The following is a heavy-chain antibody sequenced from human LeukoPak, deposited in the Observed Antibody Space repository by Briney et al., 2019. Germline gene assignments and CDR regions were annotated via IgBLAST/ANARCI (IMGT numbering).Heavy chain of an antibody. CDR2: VYSGGHT. J-gene: IGHJ4*02. CDR3: ARGIRDCSRTTCYQPFDY. D-gene: IGHD2-2*01. Sequence: GGSLRLSCAASGLIVSNNYMSWVRQAPGKGLKWVSIVYSGGHTYYADSVKGRFTISRDKSKNTLYLQMSSLRAEDTAVYYCARGIRDCSRTTCYQPFDYWGQGALVTVSS. V-gene: IGHV3-53*01. CDR1: GLIVSNNY.